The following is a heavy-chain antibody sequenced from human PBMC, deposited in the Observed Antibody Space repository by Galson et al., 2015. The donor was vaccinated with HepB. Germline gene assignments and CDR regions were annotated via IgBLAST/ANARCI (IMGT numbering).Heavy chain of an antibody. CDR2: LYWDDSK. Sequence: PALVKPTQTLTLTCSFSGLSLTTSGVTVAWIRQPPGKALEWLAHLYWDDSKRYSPSLENRLTITKDTSKNQVVFTMTNMAPVDTATYYCAHRRDPYCATTGCWGGDWNFDLWGRGTLVTVSS. V-gene: IGHV2-5*02. CDR1: GLSLTTSGVT. CDR3: AHRRDPYCATTGCWGGDWNFDL. J-gene: IGHJ2*01. D-gene: IGHD2-2*01.